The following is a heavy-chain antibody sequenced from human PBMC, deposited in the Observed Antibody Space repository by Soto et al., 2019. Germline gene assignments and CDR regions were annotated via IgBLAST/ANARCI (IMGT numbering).Heavy chain of an antibody. V-gene: IGHV3-30*18. CDR2: ISSAGSEK. J-gene: IGHJ4*02. CDR1: GFTFMNYA. Sequence: PGGSLRLSCGASGFTFMNYAMHWVAQAPGKGLGWVAVISSAGSEKYYLDSVRDRFTISRDNSKNTLYLQMNNLRPEDTAMYYCANSWTTLTTGFDFWGQGALVTVSS. D-gene: IGHD4-17*01. CDR3: ANSWTTLTTGFDF.